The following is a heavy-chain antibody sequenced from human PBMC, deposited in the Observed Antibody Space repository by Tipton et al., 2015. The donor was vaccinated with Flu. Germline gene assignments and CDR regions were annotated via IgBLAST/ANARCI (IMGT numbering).Heavy chain of an antibody. D-gene: IGHD4-11*01. CDR3: ARRDYSNDGADTKSWFET. J-gene: IGHJ5*02. V-gene: IGHV4-38-2*02. Sequence: TLSLTCTISGDSISSDYYWGWIRQPPGKGLEWIGNIFRTGSTYRNSSLKSRATISIDTSKNQFSLKVFSVTAADTAVYYCARRDYSNDGADTKSWFETGGKG. CDR2: IFRTGST. CDR1: GDSISSDYY.